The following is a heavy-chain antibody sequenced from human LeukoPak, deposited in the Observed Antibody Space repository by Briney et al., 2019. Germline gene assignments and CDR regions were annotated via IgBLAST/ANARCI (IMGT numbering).Heavy chain of an antibody. Sequence: GGSLRLSCAASGFTFSSYWMTWVRQAPGKGQEWVANIKQDGSERNYVDSVKGRFTISRDNAKNSLYLQMNTLRDEDTAVYYCATGAGCGYWGQGTLVTVSS. V-gene: IGHV3-7*03. J-gene: IGHJ4*02. CDR2: IKQDGSER. D-gene: IGHD6-19*01. CDR1: GFTFSSYW. CDR3: ATGAGCGY.